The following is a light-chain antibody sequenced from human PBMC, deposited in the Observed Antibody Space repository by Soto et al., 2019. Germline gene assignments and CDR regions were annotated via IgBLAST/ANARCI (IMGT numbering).Light chain of an antibody. V-gene: IGKV3-20*01. CDR1: QSVSSTS. CDR2: GAS. Sequence: EIVLTQSPGTLSLSPGERVTLSCRASQSVSSTSLAWYQQKPGQAPRLLIYGASSRAAGIPDRFSGSGSGTDFTLTINRLEPDDFAVYYCQQYGSSPWTFGQGTKVEI. CDR3: QQYGSSPWT. J-gene: IGKJ1*01.